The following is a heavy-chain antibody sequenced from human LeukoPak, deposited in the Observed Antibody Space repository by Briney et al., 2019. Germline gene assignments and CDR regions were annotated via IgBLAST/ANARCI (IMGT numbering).Heavy chain of an antibody. D-gene: IGHD3-22*01. V-gene: IGHV4-4*07. CDR3: ARDMGYDSSGYYSYDAFDT. CDR2: IYTSGST. CDR1: GGSISSYY. Sequence: SETLSLTCTVSGGSISSYYWSWIRQPAGKGLEWIGRIYTSGSTNYNPSLKSRVTMSVDTSKNQFSLKLSSVTAADTAVYYCARDMGYDSSGYYSYDAFDTWGQGTMVTVSS. J-gene: IGHJ3*02.